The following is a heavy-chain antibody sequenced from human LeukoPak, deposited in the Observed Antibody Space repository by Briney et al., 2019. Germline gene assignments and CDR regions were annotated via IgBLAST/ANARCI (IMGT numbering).Heavy chain of an antibody. CDR3: VTDGDKWNDFEY. Sequence: QSGGSLRLSCAASGFTFSATAMHWVRQAPGKGLEWVAIIDKNGNEIKYVDSVKGRFTLSRDNAKNSVYLQMNSLRTEDTALYYCVTDGDKWNDFEYWGQGTLVTVSS. CDR2: IDKNGNEI. V-gene: IGHV3-7*01. J-gene: IGHJ4*02. CDR1: GFTFSATA. D-gene: IGHD1-1*01.